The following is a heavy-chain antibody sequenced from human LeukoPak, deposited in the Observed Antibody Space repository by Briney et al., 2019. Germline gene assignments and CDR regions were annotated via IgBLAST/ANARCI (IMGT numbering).Heavy chain of an antibody. CDR1: GGSISSSSYY. CDR3: ARVRSGSLDPYFDY. V-gene: IGHV4-39*07. D-gene: IGHD1-26*01. Sequence: SETLSLTCTVSGGSISSSSYYWGWIRQPPGKGLEWIGSIYYSGSTYYNPSLKSRVTISVDTSKNQFSLKLSSVTAADTAVYYCARVRSGSLDPYFDYWGQGTLVTVSS. CDR2: IYYSGST. J-gene: IGHJ4*02.